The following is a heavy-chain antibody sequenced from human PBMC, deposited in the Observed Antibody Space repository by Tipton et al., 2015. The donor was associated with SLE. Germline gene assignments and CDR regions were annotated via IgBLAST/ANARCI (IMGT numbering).Heavy chain of an antibody. D-gene: IGHD3-22*01. Sequence: SLRLSCAASGFPFSSYGMHWVRLAPGKGLEWVSSIDSSSTYISYAASVEGRFTISRDNPKNSLFLHMNSLRAEDTAVYYCATDYYDSSGYPTFFDYWGQGTLVTVSS. J-gene: IGHJ4*02. CDR3: ATDYYDSSGYPTFFDY. CDR1: GFPFSSYG. CDR2: IDSSSTYI. V-gene: IGHV3-21*01.